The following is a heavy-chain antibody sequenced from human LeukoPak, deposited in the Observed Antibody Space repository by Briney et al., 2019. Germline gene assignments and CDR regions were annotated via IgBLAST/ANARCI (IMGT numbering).Heavy chain of an antibody. CDR1: GFTFNTFN. CDR2: ITSGGDYI. V-gene: IGHV3-23*01. J-gene: IGHJ5*02. Sequence: GGSLRLSCAASGFTFNTFNMNWVRQAPGKGLEWVSSITSGGDYIYYADSVKGRFTISRDNSKNTLYLQMNSLRAEDTAVYYCAKTAPAAIYWFDPWGQGTLVTVSS. CDR3: AKTAPAAIYWFDP. D-gene: IGHD2-2*02.